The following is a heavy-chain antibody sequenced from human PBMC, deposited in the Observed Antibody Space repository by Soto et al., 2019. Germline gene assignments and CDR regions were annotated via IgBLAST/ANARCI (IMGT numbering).Heavy chain of an antibody. D-gene: IGHD2-15*01. CDR2: ISFSGNTI. V-gene: IGHV3-48*02. CDR3: ARRLALLQYSDH. J-gene: IGHJ4*02. Sequence: VQLVESGGGLAQPGGSLRLSCAASGFTFDDDGMNWVRQAPGKRLEWVSFISFSGNTIYYADSVRGRFTISRDNAKSTLLLQMNSRRDDDTATYYCARRLALLQYSDHWGRGTLVTVSS. CDR1: GFTFDDDG.